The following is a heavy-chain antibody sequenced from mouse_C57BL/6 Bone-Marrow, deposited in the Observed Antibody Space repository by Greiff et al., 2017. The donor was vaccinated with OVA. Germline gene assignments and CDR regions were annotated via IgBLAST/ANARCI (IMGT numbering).Heavy chain of an antibody. J-gene: IGHJ2*01. CDR1: GYTFTSYG. Sequence: VQLQQSGAELARPGASVKLSCKASGYTFTSYGISWVKQRTGQGLEWIGEIYPRSGNTYYNEKFKGKATLTADKSSRTAYMELRSLTSEYSAVYFCARRGWLLRVDYWGQGTPLTVSS. CDR3: ARRGWLLRVDY. D-gene: IGHD2-3*01. V-gene: IGHV1-81*01. CDR2: IYPRSGNT.